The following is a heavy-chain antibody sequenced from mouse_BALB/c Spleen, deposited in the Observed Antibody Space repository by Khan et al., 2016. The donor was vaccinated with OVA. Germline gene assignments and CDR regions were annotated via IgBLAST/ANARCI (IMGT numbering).Heavy chain of an antibody. CDR1: GYAFNNYM. Sequence: VQLQESGAELVRPGTSVKVSCKASGYAFNNYMLEWVKQRPGQGLEWIGVINPGSGGTNYNAKFKGKATLTADKSSNTAYMQLSSLTSDDSAVYFCVRGGYGSLAYWGQGTLVTVSA. CDR2: INPGSGGT. D-gene: IGHD1-1*02. J-gene: IGHJ3*01. V-gene: IGHV1-54*01. CDR3: VRGGYGSLAY.